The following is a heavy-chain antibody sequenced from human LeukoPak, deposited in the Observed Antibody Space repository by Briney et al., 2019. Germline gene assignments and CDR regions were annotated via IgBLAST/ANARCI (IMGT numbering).Heavy chain of an antibody. CDR1: GGTFSSYA. J-gene: IGHJ6*02. CDR2: IIPILGIA. CDR3: ARGIVVVPAARAPYYYGMDV. Sequence: ASVNVSCKASGGTFSSYAISWVRQAPGQGLEWVGRIIPILGIANYAQKFQGRVTITADKSTSTAYMELSSLRSEDTAVYYCARGIVVVPAARAPYYYGMDVWGQGTTVTVSS. D-gene: IGHD2-2*01. V-gene: IGHV1-69*04.